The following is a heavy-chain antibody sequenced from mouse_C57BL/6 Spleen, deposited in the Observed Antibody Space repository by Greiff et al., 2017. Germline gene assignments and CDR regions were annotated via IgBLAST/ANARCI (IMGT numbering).Heavy chain of an antibody. Sequence: VHVKQSGPELVKPGASVKISCKASGYSFTDYNMNWVKQSNGKSLEWIGVINPNYGTTSFNQQFKGKATLTVDQSSSTAYMQLNSLTSEDSAVYYCARGIYYEYDVHLFDDWGQGTTLTVSS. CDR1: GYSFTDYN. J-gene: IGHJ2*01. CDR2: INPNYGTT. D-gene: IGHD2-4*01. V-gene: IGHV1-39*01. CDR3: ARGIYYEYDVHLFDD.